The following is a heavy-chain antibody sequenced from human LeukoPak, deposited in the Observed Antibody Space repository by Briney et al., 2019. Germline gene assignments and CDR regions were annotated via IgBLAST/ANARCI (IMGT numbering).Heavy chain of an antibody. J-gene: IGHJ3*02. CDR1: GYTFTSYG. D-gene: IGHD6-19*01. Sequence: ASVKVSCKASGYTFTSYGISWVRQAPGQGLEWMGWISAYNGNTNYAQKLQGRVTMTRNTSISTASMELSSLRSEDTAAYYCYAAGTGGHGAFDIWGQGTMVTVSS. V-gene: IGHV1-18*01. CDR2: ISAYNGNT. CDR3: YAAGTGGHGAFDI.